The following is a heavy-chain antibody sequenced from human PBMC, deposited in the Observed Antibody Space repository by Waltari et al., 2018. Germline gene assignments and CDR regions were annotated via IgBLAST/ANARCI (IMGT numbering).Heavy chain of an antibody. V-gene: IGHV3-23*01. CDR3: ANMDPHHYYYGMDV. CDR2: MSGSGGST. CDR1: GFTFSSYA. D-gene: IGHD3-10*01. Sequence: EVQLLESGGGLVQPGGSLRLSCAASGFTFSSYAMSWVRQAPGKGLEGVSAMSGSGGSTYYADSVKGRFTISRDNSKNTLYLQMNSLRAEDTAVYYCANMDPHHYYYGMDVWGQGTTVTVSS. J-gene: IGHJ6*02.